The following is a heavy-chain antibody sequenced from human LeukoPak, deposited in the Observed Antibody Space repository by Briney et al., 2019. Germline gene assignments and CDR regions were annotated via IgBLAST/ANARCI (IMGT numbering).Heavy chain of an antibody. J-gene: IGHJ4*02. Sequence: GGSLRLSCAASGFTFSSYAMHWVRQAPGKGLEYVSAISSNGGSTYYANSVKGRFTISRDNSKNTLYLQMGSLRAEDMAVYYCARGSSSGWYPDYWGQGTLVTVSS. V-gene: IGHV3-64*01. CDR3: ARGSSSGWYPDY. D-gene: IGHD6-19*01. CDR1: GFTFSSYA. CDR2: ISSNGGST.